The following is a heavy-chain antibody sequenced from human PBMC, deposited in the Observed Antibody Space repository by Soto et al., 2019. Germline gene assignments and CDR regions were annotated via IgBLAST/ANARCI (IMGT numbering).Heavy chain of an antibody. CDR1: GFTFSSYG. Sequence: SCAASGFTFSSYGMHWVRQAPGKGLEWVAVISYDGSNKYYADSVKGRFTISRDNSKNTLYLQMNSLRAEDTAVYYCARDQTGTTFYYGMDVWGQGTTVTVSS. CDR3: ARDQTGTTFYYGMDV. D-gene: IGHD1-7*01. V-gene: IGHV3-30*03. J-gene: IGHJ6*02. CDR2: ISYDGSNK.